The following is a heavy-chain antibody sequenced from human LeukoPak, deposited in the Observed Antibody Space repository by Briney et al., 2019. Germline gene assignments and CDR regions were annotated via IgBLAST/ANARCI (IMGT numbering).Heavy chain of an antibody. D-gene: IGHD3-10*01. CDR1: GVTLSPYG. V-gene: IGHV3-30*18. CDR2: ISYEGGTQ. J-gene: IGHJ5*02. CDR3: AKEGTPQVSTWYDL. Sequence: GISLRPSCAASGVTLSPYGMHWVRQAPGKWLEWVAVISYEGGTQHYADSVKGRFIISRDNPRNTLYLQMNILRTEDTAVYYCAKEGTPQVSTWYDLWGQGTQVIVSS.